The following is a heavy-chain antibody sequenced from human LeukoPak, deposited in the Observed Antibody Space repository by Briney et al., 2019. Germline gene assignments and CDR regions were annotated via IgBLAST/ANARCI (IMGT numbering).Heavy chain of an antibody. D-gene: IGHD5-18*01. CDR3: ARSTAMELHHYYYYGMDV. Sequence: SVKVSCKASGGTFSSYAISWVRQAPGQGLEWMGRIIPILGIANYAQKFQGRVTITVDKSTSTAYMELSSLRSEDTAVYYCARSTAMELHHYYYYGMDVWGQGTTVTVSS. J-gene: IGHJ6*02. CDR1: GGTFSSYA. CDR2: IIPILGIA. V-gene: IGHV1-69*04.